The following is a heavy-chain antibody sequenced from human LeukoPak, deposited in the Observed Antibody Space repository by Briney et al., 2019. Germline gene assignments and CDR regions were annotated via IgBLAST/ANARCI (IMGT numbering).Heavy chain of an antibody. V-gene: IGHV4-39*01. Sequence: SETLSLTCTVTGGSISSSNYYWDWIRQPPGKGLEWIGSHHYSGITYYNPSLKSRVTISVDTSKSQFSLKLSSVTAADTAVYYCASQRYYDTSGIGWLDPWRQGALVTVSS. J-gene: IGHJ5*02. CDR3: ASQRYYDTSGIGWLDP. D-gene: IGHD3-22*01. CDR2: HHYSGIT. CDR1: GGSISSSNYY.